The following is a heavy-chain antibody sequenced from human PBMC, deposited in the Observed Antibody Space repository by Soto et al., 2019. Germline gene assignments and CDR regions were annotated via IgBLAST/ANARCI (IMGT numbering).Heavy chain of an antibody. V-gene: IGHV1-2*02. CDR2: INPNSGGT. Sequence: GASVKVSCKASGYTFTGYYMHWVRQAPGQGLEWIGWINPNSGGTNYAQKFQGRVTMTRDTSISTAYMELSRLRSDDTAVYYCARGGYREYYYDSSGYYYWHYYYGMDVWGQGTTVTVSS. CDR3: ARGGYREYYYDSSGYYYWHYYYGMDV. J-gene: IGHJ6*02. CDR1: GYTFTGYY. D-gene: IGHD3-22*01.